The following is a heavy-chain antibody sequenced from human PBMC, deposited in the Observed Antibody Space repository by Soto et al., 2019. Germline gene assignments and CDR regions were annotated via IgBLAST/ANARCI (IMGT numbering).Heavy chain of an antibody. Sequence: ASVKVSCKASGYTFTIYYMHWVRQAPGQGLERMGIIDPSGGGTSYAQKFQGRLTMTRDTSTSTVYMELSSLRSEDTAVYYCARDRVDCSGGNCWRSVEDTWGQGTLVTVSS. D-gene: IGHD2-15*01. J-gene: IGHJ5*02. CDR3: ARDRVDCSGGNCWRSVEDT. CDR2: IDPSGGGT. V-gene: IGHV1-46*01. CDR1: GYTFTIYY.